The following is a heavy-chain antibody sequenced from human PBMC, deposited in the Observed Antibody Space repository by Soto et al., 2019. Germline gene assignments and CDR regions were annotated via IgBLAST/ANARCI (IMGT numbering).Heavy chain of an antibody. CDR2: VYYSGRT. D-gene: IGHD6-13*01. CDR3: ASFHGVASAGFDS. CDR1: GASITDYY. V-gene: IGHV4-59*01. Sequence: QVQLQESGPGLVKPSETLSLSCTVSGASITDYYWTWIRQPPGQGLEWIGYVYYSGRTNYNPSLKSRVTMSVDMSKDQFSLILTSLPAADTAVYYCASFHGVASAGFDSWGQGTLVTVSS. J-gene: IGHJ4*02.